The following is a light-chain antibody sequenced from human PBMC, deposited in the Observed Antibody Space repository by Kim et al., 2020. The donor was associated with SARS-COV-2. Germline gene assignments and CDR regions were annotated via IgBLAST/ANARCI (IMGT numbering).Light chain of an antibody. Sequence: EIVLTQSPATLSLSPGERATLSCRASQSVSSYLAWYQQKPGQAPRLLIYDASNRATGIPARFSGSGSGTDFTLTISSLEPEDFAVYYCQQRSNWTPLTFGGGTKVVIK. CDR2: DAS. CDR1: QSVSSY. V-gene: IGKV3-11*01. CDR3: QQRSNWTPLT. J-gene: IGKJ4*01.